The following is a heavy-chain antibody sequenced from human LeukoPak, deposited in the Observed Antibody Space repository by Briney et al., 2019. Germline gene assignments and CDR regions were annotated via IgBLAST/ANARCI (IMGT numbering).Heavy chain of an antibody. CDR3: AKDPPDSPLTLAGIAVAGTDY. D-gene: IGHD6-19*01. CDR2: ISYDGSNK. V-gene: IGHV3-30*18. Sequence: AGGSLRLSCAASGFTFSSYGMHWVRQAPGKGLEWVAVISYDGSNKYYADSVKGRFTISRDNSKNTLYLQMNSLRAEDTAVYYCAKDPPDSPLTLAGIAVAGTDYWGQGTLVTVSS. J-gene: IGHJ4*02. CDR1: GFTFSSYG.